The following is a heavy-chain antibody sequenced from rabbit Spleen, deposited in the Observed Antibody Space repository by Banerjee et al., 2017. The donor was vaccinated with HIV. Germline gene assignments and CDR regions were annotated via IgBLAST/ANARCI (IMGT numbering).Heavy chain of an antibody. V-gene: IGHV1S40*01. CDR2: ITTGTSDNN. Sequence: QSLEESGGDLVKPGASLTLTCTASGIDFSKYDMCWVRQAPGKGLEWIGCITTGTSDNNYYASWAKGRFTISKTSSTTVTLQMTSLTDADTATYFCARRVNGDGRIDLWGQGTLVTVS. CDR1: GIDFSKYD. D-gene: IGHD2-1*01. CDR3: ARRVNGDGRIDL. J-gene: IGHJ6*01.